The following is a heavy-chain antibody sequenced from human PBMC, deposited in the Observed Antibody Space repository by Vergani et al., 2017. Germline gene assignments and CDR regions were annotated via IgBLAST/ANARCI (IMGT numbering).Heavy chain of an antibody. Sequence: QIQLQESGPGLVKPSETLSLTCSVSGYSISRGFYWAWIRQTPEKGLEWIGGMFHTGEASNSPSLQSRVAFSMDTSKNQFSLQLTSVTAADTAVYFCGVIMARSPRPDNWFDSWGRGTLVTVSS. CDR3: GVIMARSPRPDNWFDS. J-gene: IGHJ5*01. D-gene: IGHD3-16*02. V-gene: IGHV4-38-2*02. CDR2: MFHTGEA. CDR1: GYSISRGFY.